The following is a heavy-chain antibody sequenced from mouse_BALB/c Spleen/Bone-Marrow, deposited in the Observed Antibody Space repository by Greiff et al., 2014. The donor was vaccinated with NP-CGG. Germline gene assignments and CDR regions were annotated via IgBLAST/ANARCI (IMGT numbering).Heavy chain of an antibody. Sequence: QVQLQQPGAELVRPGTSVKVSCKASGYAFTNYLIEWVKQRPGQGLEWIGVINPGSGGANYNEKFKGKATLTADKSSSTAYMQLSSLTSVDSAVYFCAREWTARAVDYWGQGTTLTVSS. CDR3: AREWTARAVDY. D-gene: IGHD3-2*01. CDR1: GYAFTNYL. CDR2: INPGSGGA. J-gene: IGHJ2*01. V-gene: IGHV1-54*01.